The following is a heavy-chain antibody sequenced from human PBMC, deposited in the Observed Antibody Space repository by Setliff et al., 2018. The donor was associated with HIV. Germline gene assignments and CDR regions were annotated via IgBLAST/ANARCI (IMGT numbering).Heavy chain of an antibody. D-gene: IGHD2-8*01. CDR3: VREMYGAPNY. CDR1: RFTFSSYS. J-gene: IGHJ4*02. V-gene: IGHV3-48*04. CDR2: ISSSGITM. Sequence: GGSLRLSCAASRFTFSSYSMSWIRQAPGKGLEWVSYISSSGITMYYADSVKGRFTISRDNAKNSLYLQMNSLRAEDTAVYYCVREMYGAPNYWGQGTLVTVSS.